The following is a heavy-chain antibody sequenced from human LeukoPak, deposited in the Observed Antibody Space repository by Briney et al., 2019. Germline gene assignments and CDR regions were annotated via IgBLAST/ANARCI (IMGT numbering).Heavy chain of an antibody. CDR2: ISSSSNTM. CDR1: GFTFSSYE. J-gene: IGHJ4*02. CDR3: ARAFDY. V-gene: IGHV3-48*03. Sequence: QPGGSLILSCAASGFTFSSYEMNGVRQAPGKGLEWVSYISSSSNTMYYADSVKGRFTISRDNAKNSLYLQMNSLRDEDTAVYYCARAFDYWGQGTLVAVSS.